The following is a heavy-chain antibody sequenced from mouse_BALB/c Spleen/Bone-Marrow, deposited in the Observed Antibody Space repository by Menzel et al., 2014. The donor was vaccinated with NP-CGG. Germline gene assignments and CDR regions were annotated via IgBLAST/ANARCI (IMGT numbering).Heavy chain of an antibody. CDR2: INPDSSMI. D-gene: IGHD2-14*01. V-gene: IGHV4-1*02. Sequence: EVKLMESGGGLVQPGGSLKLSCAASGFDFSRYWMSWVRQAPGKGLEWIGEINPDSSMINYTPSLKDKFIISRDNAKNTLYLQMSKVRSEDTGLYYCARLYRYGWFAYWGQGTLVTVSA. J-gene: IGHJ3*01. CDR3: ARLYRYGWFAY. CDR1: GFDFSRYW.